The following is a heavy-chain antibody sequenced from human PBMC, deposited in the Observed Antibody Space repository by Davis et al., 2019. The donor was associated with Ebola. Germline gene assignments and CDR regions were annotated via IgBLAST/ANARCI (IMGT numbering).Heavy chain of an antibody. Sequence: GESLKISCAASGFTFSNYGMHWVRQAPGKGLEWVSVIYSGGSTYYADSVKGRFTISRDNSKNTLYLQMNSLRAEDTAVYYCARDSDDYSFDYWGQGTLVTVSS. CDR1: GFTFSNYG. CDR3: ARDSDDYSFDY. V-gene: IGHV3-53*01. CDR2: IYSGGST. J-gene: IGHJ4*02. D-gene: IGHD4-11*01.